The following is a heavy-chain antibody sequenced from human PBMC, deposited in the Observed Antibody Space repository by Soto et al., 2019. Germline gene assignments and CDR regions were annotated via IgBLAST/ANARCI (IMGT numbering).Heavy chain of an antibody. D-gene: IGHD4-17*01. J-gene: IGHJ2*01. CDR1: GYTFTSYD. V-gene: IGHV1-8*01. Sequence: QVQLVQSGAEVKKPGASVKVSCKASGYTFTSYDINWVRQATGQGLEWMGWMNPNSGNTGYAQKFQGRVTMTRNTSISTAYREVSSVRYEDTAVYYCARGRGDYSEAYFDLWGRGTLVTVSS. CDR3: ARGRGDYSEAYFDL. CDR2: MNPNSGNT.